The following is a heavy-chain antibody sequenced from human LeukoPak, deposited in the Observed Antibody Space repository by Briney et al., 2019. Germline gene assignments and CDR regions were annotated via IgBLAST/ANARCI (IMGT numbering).Heavy chain of an antibody. CDR3: ATGESPFDY. Sequence: SETLSLTCTVSGGSISSSSYYWGWIRQPPGKGLEWIGSIYYSGSTYYNPSLKSRVTISVDTSKNQFSLKLSSVTAADTAVYYCATGESPFDYWGQGTLVTVSS. V-gene: IGHV4-39*07. J-gene: IGHJ4*02. D-gene: IGHD3-10*01. CDR1: GGSISSSSYY. CDR2: IYYSGST.